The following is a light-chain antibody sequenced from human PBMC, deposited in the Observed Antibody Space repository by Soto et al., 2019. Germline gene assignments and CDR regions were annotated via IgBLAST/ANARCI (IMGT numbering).Light chain of an antibody. Sequence: IPITQSAATLSGSVGARVTITCRASQTISSWLAWYQKKPGKAPKLLIYKASTLKSGVPSRFSGSGSGTEFTITISSLKPDDCETDYGQQVKVYPSTFCGGTKVDI. J-gene: IGKJ4*01. CDR2: KAS. CDR3: QQVKVYPST. CDR1: QTISSW. V-gene: IGKV1-5*03.